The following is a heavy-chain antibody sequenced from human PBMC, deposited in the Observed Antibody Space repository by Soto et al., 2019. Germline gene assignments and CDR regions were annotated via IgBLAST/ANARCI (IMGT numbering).Heavy chain of an antibody. Sequence: QVQIQQWGAGLLKPSETLSLTCVVYGGSFSGYYWSWIRQSPGRGLEWIGEINHSGNSNYNPSLKSRITMSAVTPKNQFSLELSSVTAADTALYYCARRKTFSPYYFDYWGQGTLVTVSS. CDR1: GGSFSGYY. D-gene: IGHD3-16*01. V-gene: IGHV4-34*01. J-gene: IGHJ4*02. CDR3: ARRKTFSPYYFDY. CDR2: INHSGNS.